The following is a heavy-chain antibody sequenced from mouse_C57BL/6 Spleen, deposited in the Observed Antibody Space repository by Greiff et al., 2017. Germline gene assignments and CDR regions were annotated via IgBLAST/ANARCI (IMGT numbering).Heavy chain of an antibody. J-gene: IGHJ4*01. CDR2: INPGSGGT. CDR1: GYAFTNYL. CDR3: ARSDSDYAMDY. V-gene: IGHV1-54*01. Sequence: QVQLKESGAELVRPGTSVKVSCKASGYAFTNYLIEWVKQRPGQGLEWIGVINPGSGGTNYNEKFKGKATLTADKSSSTAYMQLSSLTSEDSAVYFCARSDSDYAMDYWGQGTSVTVSS.